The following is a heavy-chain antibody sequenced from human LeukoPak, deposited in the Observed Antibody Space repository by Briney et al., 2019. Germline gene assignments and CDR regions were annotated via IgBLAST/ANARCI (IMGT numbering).Heavy chain of an antibody. D-gene: IGHD5-18*01. CDR3: AHVDTAMVHFDY. CDR1: GFSLSTSGVG. V-gene: IGHV2-5*01. Sequence: SGPTLVKPTQTLTLTCTFSGFSLSTSGVGVGWTRQPPGKALEWLALIYWNDDKRYSPSLKSRLTITKDTSKNQVVLTMTNMDPVDTATYYCAHVDTAMVHFDYWGQGTLVTVSS. J-gene: IGHJ4*02. CDR2: IYWNDDK.